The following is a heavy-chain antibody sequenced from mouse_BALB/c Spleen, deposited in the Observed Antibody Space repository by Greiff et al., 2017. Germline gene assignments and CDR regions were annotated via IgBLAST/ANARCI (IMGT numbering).Heavy chain of an antibody. CDR2: ISYSGST. CDR3: ARRNFDY. CDR1: GYSITSDYV. Sequence: EVKLQESGPGLVKPSQSLSLTCTVTGYSITSDYVCNWLRQFPGNKLEWMGYISYSGSTSYNPSLKSRISITRDTSKNQFFLQLNSVTTEDTATYYCARRNFDYWGQGTTLTVSS. V-gene: IGHV3-2*02. J-gene: IGHJ2*01.